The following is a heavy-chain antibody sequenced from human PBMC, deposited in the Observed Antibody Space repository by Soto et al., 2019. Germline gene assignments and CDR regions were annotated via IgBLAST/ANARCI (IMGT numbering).Heavy chain of an antibody. CDR3: ASTKYDSSAYYYWYLGL. CDR2: IIPIFGTA. V-gene: IGHV1-69*06. Sequence: QVELVQSGAEVKKPGSSVKVSCQASEDTFRNYAISWVRQAPGQGLEWMGGIIPIFGTANYEQKFQGRFTITADTSAQKVYVELSSLRAEDTAVYYCASTKYDSSAYYYWYLGLWRRGTQVTVSS. D-gene: IGHD3-22*01. J-gene: IGHJ2*01. CDR1: EDTFRNYA.